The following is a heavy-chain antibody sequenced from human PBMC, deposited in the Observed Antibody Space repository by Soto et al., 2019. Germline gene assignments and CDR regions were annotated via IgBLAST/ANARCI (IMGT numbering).Heavy chain of an antibody. CDR3: SRYDFGTFDY. V-gene: IGHV4-4*02. CDR1: GDSISSSFW. D-gene: IGHD4-17*01. CDR2: IYHTEST. Sequence: PSETLSLTCAVSGDSISSSFWWSWVRQPPGKGLEWIGEIYHTESTVYNPSLKSRVTISVDRSKNQFSPHLDTVTAADTAVYYCSRYDFGTFDYWGRGILVTVAS. J-gene: IGHJ4*02.